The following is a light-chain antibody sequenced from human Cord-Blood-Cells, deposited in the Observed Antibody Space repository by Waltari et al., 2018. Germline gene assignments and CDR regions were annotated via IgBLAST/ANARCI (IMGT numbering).Light chain of an antibody. CDR1: SSDVGGYNL. J-gene: IGLJ1*01. Sequence: QSALTQPASVSGSPGQSITISCTGTSSDVGGYNLVSWYQQHPGKAPKLIIYEVSKRPSGVSNRFSGSKSGNTASLTISGLQAEDEADYYCCSYAGSYVFGTGTKVTVL. V-gene: IGLV2-23*02. CDR3: CSYAGSYV. CDR2: EVS.